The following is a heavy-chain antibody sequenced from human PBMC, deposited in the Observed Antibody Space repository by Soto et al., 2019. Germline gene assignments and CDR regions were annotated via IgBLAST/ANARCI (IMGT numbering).Heavy chain of an antibody. V-gene: IGHV1-8*01. CDR1: GYTFTSYD. CDR3: ATDSSGIAAANDY. J-gene: IGHJ4*02. CDR2: MNPNSGNT. D-gene: IGHD6-13*01. Sequence: SVKVSCKASGYTFTSYDINWVRQATGQGLEWMGWMNPNSGNTGYAQKFQGRVTMTRDTSINTAYMELSSLRSEDTAVYYCATDSSGIAAANDYWGQGTLVTVS.